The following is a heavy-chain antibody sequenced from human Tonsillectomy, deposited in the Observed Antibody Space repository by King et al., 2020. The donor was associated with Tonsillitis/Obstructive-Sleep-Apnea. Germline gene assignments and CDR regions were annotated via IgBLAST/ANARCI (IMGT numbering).Heavy chain of an antibody. CDR2: IYHRGST. CDR1: GGSFSSSNW. Sequence: QLKESGPGLVKPSGTLSLTCAVSGGSFSSSNWWSWVRQPPGKGLEWIGEIYHRGSTHYNPSLKSRVTISVDKSKKQFSLKLSFVTAADTAVYYCARAEYDPDAFDIWGQGTMVTVSS. D-gene: IGHD3-3*01. J-gene: IGHJ3*02. V-gene: IGHV4-4*02. CDR3: ARAEYDPDAFDI.